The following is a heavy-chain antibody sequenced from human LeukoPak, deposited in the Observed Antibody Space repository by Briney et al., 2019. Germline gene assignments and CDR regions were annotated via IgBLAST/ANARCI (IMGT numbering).Heavy chain of an antibody. Sequence: GGSLRLSCIASGFTLSSYEMSWIRQAPGKGLEWVSSVDYSGGDTHYADSVMGRFTISRDNSKNTLYLQLNSLRADDTAVYYCARGYSSSWYLDWGQGTLVTVSS. J-gene: IGHJ4*02. CDR2: VDYSGGDT. CDR3: ARGYSSSWYLD. D-gene: IGHD6-13*01. CDR1: GFTLSSYE. V-gene: IGHV3-23*01.